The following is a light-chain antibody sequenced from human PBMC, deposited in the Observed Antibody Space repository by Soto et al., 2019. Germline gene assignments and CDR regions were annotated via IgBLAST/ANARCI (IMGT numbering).Light chain of an antibody. CDR1: QSINSY. CDR3: QQSFSTPRT. V-gene: IGKV1-39*01. J-gene: IGKJ1*01. Sequence: DIQMTQSPSSQSASVGGRVTITCRASQSINSYLNWYQQKPGKAPKLLIYAASSLQSGVPSRFSGSGSETDFTLTITSLQPDDFATYYCQQSFSTPRTFGQGTRVEI. CDR2: AAS.